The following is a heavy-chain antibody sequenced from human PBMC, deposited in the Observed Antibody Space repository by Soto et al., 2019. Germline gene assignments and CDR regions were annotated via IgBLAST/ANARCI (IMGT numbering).Heavy chain of an antibody. J-gene: IGHJ5*02. D-gene: IGHD3-16*01. Sequence: PSETLSLTCTVSGGSVSSGSYYWSWIRQPPGKGLEWIGYIYYSGSTNYNPSLKSRVTISVDTSKNQVSLKLSSVTAADTAVYYCARLSGGFDPWGQGTQVTVSS. CDR1: GGSVSSGSYY. V-gene: IGHV4-61*01. CDR2: IYYSGST. CDR3: ARLSGGFDP.